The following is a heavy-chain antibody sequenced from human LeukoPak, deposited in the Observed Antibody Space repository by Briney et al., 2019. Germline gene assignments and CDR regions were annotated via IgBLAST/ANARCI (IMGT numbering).Heavy chain of an antibody. V-gene: IGHV4-34*01. CDR2: INHSGST. D-gene: IGHD2-2*01. CDR3: ASGVGYCSSTSRYASYYFDY. J-gene: IGHJ4*02. Sequence: SETLSLTCAVYGGSFSGYYWSWIRQPPGKGLEWIGEINHSGSTNYNPSLKSRVTISVDTSKNQFSLKLSSVTAAGTAVYYCASGVGYCSSTSRYASYYFDYWGQGTLVTVSS. CDR1: GGSFSGYY.